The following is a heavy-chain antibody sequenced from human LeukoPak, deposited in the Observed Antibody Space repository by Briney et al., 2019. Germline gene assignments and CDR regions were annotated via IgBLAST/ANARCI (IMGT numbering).Heavy chain of an antibody. V-gene: IGHV4-39*07. CDR2: IYYSGST. D-gene: IGHD5-18*01. CDR1: GGSISSSSYY. CDR3: PRVRYSSGGYYYCYYMDV. J-gene: IGHJ6*03. Sequence: SETLSLTCTVSGGSISSSSYYWGWIRQPPGKGLEWIGSIYYSGSTYYNPSLKSRVTISVDTSKNQFSLKLSSVTAADTAVYYCPRVRYSSGGYYYCYYMDVWGKGTTVTVSS.